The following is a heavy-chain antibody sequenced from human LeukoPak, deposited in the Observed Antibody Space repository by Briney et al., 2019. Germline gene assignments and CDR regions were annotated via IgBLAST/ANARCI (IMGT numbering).Heavy chain of an antibody. CDR2: ISYDGSNK. CDR1: GFTFSSYA. D-gene: IGHD6-19*01. V-gene: IGHV3-30-3*01. CDR3: ARDLSSGWPAEYFQH. J-gene: IGHJ1*01. Sequence: GGSLRLSCAASGFTFSSYAMSWVRQAPGKGLEWVAVISYDGSNKYYADSVKGRFTISRDNSKNTLYLQMNSLRAEDTAVYYCARDLSSGWPAEYFQHWGQGTLVTVSS.